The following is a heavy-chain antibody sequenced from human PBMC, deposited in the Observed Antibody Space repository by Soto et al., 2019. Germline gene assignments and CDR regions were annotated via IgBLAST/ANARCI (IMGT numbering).Heavy chain of an antibody. CDR2: TSHSGGT. J-gene: IGHJ3*02. CDR3: ARVERGTATTVVDAFDI. Sequence: TPSETLSLTCAVFGGSVNSGNYYWSWIRQPPGEGLEWIGETSHSGGTHFDPSLKSRVTISVDTSKNQFSLKMSSVTAADTALYYCARVERGTATTVVDAFDIWGPGTMVTVSS. D-gene: IGHD1-1*01. CDR1: GGSVNSGNYY. V-gene: IGHV4-61*01.